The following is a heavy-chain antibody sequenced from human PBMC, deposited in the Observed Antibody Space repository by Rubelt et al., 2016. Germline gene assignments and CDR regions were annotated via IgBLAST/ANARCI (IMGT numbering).Heavy chain of an antibody. J-gene: IGHJ4*02. Sequence: GESGGGVVQPGRSLRLSCAASGFTFSSYGMHWVRQAPGKGLEWVAVIWYDGSNKYYADSVKGRFTISRDNSKNTLYLQMNSLRAEDTAVYYCARGEIAAAEVWYYFDYWGQGTLVTVSS. CDR1: GFTFSSYG. CDR2: IWYDGSNK. V-gene: IGHV3-33*01. D-gene: IGHD6-13*01. CDR3: ARGEIAAAEVWYYFDY.